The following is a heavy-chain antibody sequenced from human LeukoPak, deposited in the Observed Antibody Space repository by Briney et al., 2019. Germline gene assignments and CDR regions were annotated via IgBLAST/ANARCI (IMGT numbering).Heavy chain of an antibody. CDR2: INQDGSEK. CDR3: ARDPLGAPHFDY. D-gene: IGHD1-26*01. Sequence: GGSLRLSCAASGFTFSSYWMTWVRQAPGKGLEWVANINQDGSEKYYVDSVKGRFTISRDDAKNSLYLQMNSLRAEDTAVYYCARDPLGAPHFDYWGQGTLVTVSS. CDR1: GFTFSSYW. J-gene: IGHJ4*02. V-gene: IGHV3-7*01.